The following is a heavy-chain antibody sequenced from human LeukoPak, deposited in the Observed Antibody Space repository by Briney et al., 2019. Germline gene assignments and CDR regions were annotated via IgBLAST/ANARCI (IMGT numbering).Heavy chain of an antibody. CDR3: ARVGDDYGGNYIWVY. Sequence: ASVKVSCKASGYTFTGYYMHWVRQAPGQGLEWMGWINTNTGNPTYAQGFTGRFVFSLDTSVSTAYLQISSLKAEDTAVYYCARVGDDYGGNYIWVYWGQGTLVTVSS. D-gene: IGHD4-23*01. CDR1: GYTFTGYY. V-gene: IGHV7-4-1*02. CDR2: INTNTGNP. J-gene: IGHJ4*02.